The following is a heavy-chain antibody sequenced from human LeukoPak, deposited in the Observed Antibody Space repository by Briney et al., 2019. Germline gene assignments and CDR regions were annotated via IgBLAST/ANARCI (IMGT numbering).Heavy chain of an antibody. CDR2: IYYSGST. CDR3: ASRGTYDFWSGYSDC. Sequence: PSETLSLTCTVSGGSISSSSYYWGWIRQPPGKGLEWIGSIYYSGSTYYNPSLKSRVTISVDTSKNQFSLKLSSVTAADTAVYYCASRGTYDFWSGYSDCWGQGTLVTVSS. CDR1: GGSISSSSYY. D-gene: IGHD3-3*01. V-gene: IGHV4-39*01. J-gene: IGHJ4*02.